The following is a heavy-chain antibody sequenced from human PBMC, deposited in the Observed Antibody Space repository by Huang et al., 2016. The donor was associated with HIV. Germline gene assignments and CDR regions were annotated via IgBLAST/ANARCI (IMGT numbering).Heavy chain of an antibody. D-gene: IGHD5-12*01. CDR1: GFTLHDYA. V-gene: IGHV3-9*01. CDR2: IRCNSGSI. Sequence: EVQLVESGGGLVQPGRSLRLSCAASGFTLHDYAMHWVRQAPGKGRGWVSGIRCNSGSIGYADSVKGRFTISRDNAKNSLYLQMNSLRAEDTAFYYCTKDVGSGYDLGYYYGLDVWGQGTTVTVSS. J-gene: IGHJ6*02. CDR3: TKDVGSGYDLGYYYGLDV.